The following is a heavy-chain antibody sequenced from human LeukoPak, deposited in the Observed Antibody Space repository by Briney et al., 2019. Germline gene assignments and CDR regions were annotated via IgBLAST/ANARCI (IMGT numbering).Heavy chain of an antibody. CDR1: GSTFTGYY. V-gene: IGHV1-2*02. J-gene: IGHJ4*02. CDR3: ARGPDYYDSSGPDY. D-gene: IGHD3-22*01. Sequence: ASVKLSCKASGSTFTGYYMHWVRLAPAQGLELMGWINPNSGGTHYAQKFQGRVTMTRDTSISTAYMELSMLRSDDTAVYYCARGPDYYDSSGPDYWGQATLVTVSA. CDR2: INPNSGGT.